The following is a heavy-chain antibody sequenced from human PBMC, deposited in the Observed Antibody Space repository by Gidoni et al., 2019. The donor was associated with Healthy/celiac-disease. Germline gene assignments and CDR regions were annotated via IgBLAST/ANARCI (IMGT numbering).Heavy chain of an antibody. V-gene: IGHV3-23*01. J-gene: IGHJ4*02. Sequence: EVQLLESGGGLVQPGGSLGLSFAAFGFPFSSYAMGWVRQAPGKGLEWVSAISGSGGSTYYADSVKGRFTISRDNSKNTLYLQMNSLRAEDTAVYYCAKRLAAAGPGASTVDYWGQGTLVTVSS. CDR2: ISGSGGST. CDR1: GFPFSSYA. CDR3: AKRLAAAGPGASTVDY. D-gene: IGHD6-13*01.